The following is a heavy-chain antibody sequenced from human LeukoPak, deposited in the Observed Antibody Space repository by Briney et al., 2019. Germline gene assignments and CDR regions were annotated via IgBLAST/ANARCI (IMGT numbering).Heavy chain of an antibody. Sequence: PSETLSLTCTVSGGSISSYYWSWIRQPPGKGLEWIAYIDYRGSTTYNPSLKSRVTISVDTSRNQFSLKLRSVTAADTAVYYCARSRSGYSYDHAAFDIWGQGTMVTVSS. J-gene: IGHJ3*02. CDR1: GGSISSYY. D-gene: IGHD5-18*01. V-gene: IGHV4-59*01. CDR3: ARSRSGYSYDHAAFDI. CDR2: IDYRGST.